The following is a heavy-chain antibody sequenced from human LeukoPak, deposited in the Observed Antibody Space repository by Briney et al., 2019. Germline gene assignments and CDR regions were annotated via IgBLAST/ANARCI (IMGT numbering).Heavy chain of an antibody. Sequence: GGSLRLSCAASGFTFEDYTMQLVRQVPGKTLEWVSLISWDGTTYYTDSVKGRFTISRDNSQDSLYLQMDTLRSEDTAFYYCVKDLTYESSGSFFDYWGRGTLVTVS. CDR2: ISWDGTT. D-gene: IGHD3-22*01. CDR3: VKDLTYESSGSFFDY. V-gene: IGHV3-43*01. J-gene: IGHJ4*02. CDR1: GFTFEDYT.